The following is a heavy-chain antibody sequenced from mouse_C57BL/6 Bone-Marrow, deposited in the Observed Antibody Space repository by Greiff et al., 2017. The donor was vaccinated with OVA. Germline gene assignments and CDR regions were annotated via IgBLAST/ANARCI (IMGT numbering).Heavy chain of an antibody. J-gene: IGHJ3*01. D-gene: IGHD2-4*01. CDR2: IYPRSGNT. Sequence: VKLQESGAELARPGASVKLSCKASGYTFTSYGISWVKQRTGQGLEWIGEIYPRSGNTYYNEKFKGKATLTADKSSSTAYMELRSLTSEDSAVYFCARGDYDYDWFAYWGQGTLVTVSA. CDR3: ARGDYDYDWFAY. CDR1: GYTFTSYG. V-gene: IGHV1-81*01.